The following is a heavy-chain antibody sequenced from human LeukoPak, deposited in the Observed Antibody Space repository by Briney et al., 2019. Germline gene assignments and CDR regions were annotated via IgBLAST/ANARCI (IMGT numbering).Heavy chain of an antibody. V-gene: IGHV3-21*01. J-gene: IGHJ5*02. CDR3: SRELAYCTSTSCFERADP. CDR1: GFSFSSYN. CDR2: ISSSSRYI. D-gene: IGHD2-2*01. Sequence: GGSLRLSCAASGFSFSSYNMNWVRQAPGKGLEWVSSISSSSRYIYYADSVKGRFTISRDNTKNSLYLQMNSLRAEDTAVYYCSRELAYCTSTSCFERADPWGQGTLVTVSS.